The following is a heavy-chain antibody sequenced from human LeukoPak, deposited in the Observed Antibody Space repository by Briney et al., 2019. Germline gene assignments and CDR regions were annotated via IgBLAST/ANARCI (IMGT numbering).Heavy chain of an antibody. CDR3: ARSQAYGIFDY. J-gene: IGHJ4*02. D-gene: IGHD4-17*01. CDR2: IYYSGST. Sequence: SETLSLTCTVSGGSISSYYWGWIRQPPGKGLEWIGSIYYSGSTYYNPSLKSRVSISVDTSKNQFSLKLSSVTAADTAVYYCARSQAYGIFDYWGQGTLVTVSS. V-gene: IGHV4-39*01. CDR1: GGSISSYY.